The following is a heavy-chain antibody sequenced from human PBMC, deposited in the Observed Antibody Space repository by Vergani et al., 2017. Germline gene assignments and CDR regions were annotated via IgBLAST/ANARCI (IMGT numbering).Heavy chain of an antibody. J-gene: IGHJ4*02. CDR2: ISSSSSYI. CDR1: GFTFSSYS. V-gene: IGHV3-21*01. Sequence: VQLVESGGGVVQPGRSLRLSCAASGFTFSSYSMNWVRQAPGKGLEWVSSISSSSSYIYYADSVKGRFTISRDNAKNSLYLQMNSLRAEDTAVYYCARDRELLFDYWGQGTLVTVSS. CDR3: ARDRELLFDY. D-gene: IGHD1-26*01.